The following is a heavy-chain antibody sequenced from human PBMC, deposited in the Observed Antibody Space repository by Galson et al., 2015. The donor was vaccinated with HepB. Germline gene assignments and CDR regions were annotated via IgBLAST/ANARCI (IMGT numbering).Heavy chain of an antibody. CDR2: ISYDGSNK. CDR1: GFTFSSYA. Sequence: SLRLSCAASGFTFSSYAMHWVRQAPGKGLEWVAVISYDGSNKYYADSVKGRFTISRDNSKNTLYLQMNSLRAEDTAVYYCARDCPGYSSSWCYYFDYWGQGTLVTVSS. CDR3: ARDCPGYSSSWCYYFDY. J-gene: IGHJ4*02. D-gene: IGHD6-13*01. V-gene: IGHV3-30*04.